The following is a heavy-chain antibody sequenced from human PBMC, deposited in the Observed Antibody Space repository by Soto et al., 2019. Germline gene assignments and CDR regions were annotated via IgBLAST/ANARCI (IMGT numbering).Heavy chain of an antibody. CDR3: ARRYGSFFDI. D-gene: IGHD3-10*01. J-gene: IGHJ3*02. CDR1: GGSISSYY. CDR2: IYYSGST. Sequence: QVQLQESGPGLVKPSETLSLTCTVSGGSISSYYWSWIRQPPGKRLEWIGYIYYSGSTNYNPSLKSRVTISVDTSKNQFSLKLSSVTAADTAVYYCARRYGSFFDIWGQGTMVTVSS. V-gene: IGHV4-59*08.